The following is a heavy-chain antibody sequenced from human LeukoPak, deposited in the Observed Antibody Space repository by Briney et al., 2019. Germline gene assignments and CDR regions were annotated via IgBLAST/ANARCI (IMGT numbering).Heavy chain of an antibody. J-gene: IGHJ6*02. CDR1: GGTFSSYA. D-gene: IGHD2-2*01. CDR2: IIPIFGTA. V-gene: IGHV1-69*06. CDR3: ARTNSTGYLYYYYGMDV. Sequence: GASVKVSCKASGGTFSSYAISWVRQAPGQRLEWMGGIIPIFGTANYAQKFQGRVTITADKSTSTAYMELSSLRSEDTAVYYCARTNSTGYLYYYYGMDVWGQGTTVTVSS.